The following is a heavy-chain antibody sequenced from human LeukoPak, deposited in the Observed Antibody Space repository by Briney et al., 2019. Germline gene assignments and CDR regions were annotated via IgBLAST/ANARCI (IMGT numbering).Heavy chain of an antibody. CDR3: AREPHTWLVRESEYYFDY. V-gene: IGHV4-38-2*02. Sequence: PSETLSLTCTVSGYSISSGYYWGWIRQPPVKGLEWIGSIYHSGSTYYNPSLKSRVTISVDTSKNQFSLKLSSVTAADTAVYYCAREPHTWLVRESEYYFDYWGQGTLVTVSS. J-gene: IGHJ4*02. D-gene: IGHD6-19*01. CDR1: GYSISSGYY. CDR2: IYHSGST.